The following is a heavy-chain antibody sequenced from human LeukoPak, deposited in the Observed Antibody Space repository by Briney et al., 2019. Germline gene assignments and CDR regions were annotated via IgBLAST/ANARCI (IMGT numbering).Heavy chain of an antibody. D-gene: IGHD3-3*01. CDR1: GFTFSSYA. J-gene: IGHJ4*02. CDR3: ARDLRFLEWFVGVEVPYYFDY. CDR2: ISYDGSNK. Sequence: XRSLRLSCAASGFTFSSYAMHWVRQAPGKGLEWVAVISYDGSNKYYADSVKGRFTISRDNSKNTLYLQMNSLRAEDTAVYYCARDLRFLEWFVGVEVPYYFDYWGQGTLVTVSS. V-gene: IGHV3-30-3*01.